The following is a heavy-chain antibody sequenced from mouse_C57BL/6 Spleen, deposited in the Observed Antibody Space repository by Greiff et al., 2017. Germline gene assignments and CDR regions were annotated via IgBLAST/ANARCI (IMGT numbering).Heavy chain of an antibody. CDR3: ARRRGDYDGGYAMGG. Sequence: EVQLVESGGDLVKPGGSLKLSCAASGFTFSSYGMSWVRQTPDKRLEWVATISSGGSYTDYPDSVKGRFTICRDNATNTLYLQISSLKSEDTAMYYCARRRGDYDGGYAMGGWGQGTSVTAAS. D-gene: IGHD2-4*01. CDR1: GFTFSSYG. J-gene: IGHJ4*01. V-gene: IGHV5-6*01. CDR2: ISSGGSYT.